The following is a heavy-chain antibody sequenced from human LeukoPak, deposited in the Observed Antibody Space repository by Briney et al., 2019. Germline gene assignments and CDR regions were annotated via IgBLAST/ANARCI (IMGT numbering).Heavy chain of an antibody. CDR3: ASSSTSWFDY. D-gene: IGHD2-2*01. Sequence: SETLSLTCIISGGSISSGDYYWSWIRQPPGKGLEWVGYIYYSGSTYYNPSLKSRVTISVDTSKNQFSLKLSSVTAADTAVYYCASSSTSWFDYWGQGTLVTVSS. J-gene: IGHJ4*02. CDR1: GGSISSGDYY. CDR2: IYYSGST. V-gene: IGHV4-30-4*01.